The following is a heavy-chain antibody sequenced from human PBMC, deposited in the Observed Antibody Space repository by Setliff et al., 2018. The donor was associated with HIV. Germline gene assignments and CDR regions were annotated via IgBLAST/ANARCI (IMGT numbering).Heavy chain of an antibody. CDR1: GASFSDYY. CDR2: INHGGST. V-gene: IGHV4-34*01. CDR3: ATVRVDHNWFDP. J-gene: IGHJ5*02. Sequence: SETLSLTCAVYGASFSDYYWSWVRQPPGKGLEWIGEINHGGSTNYNPSLKSRVTISVDTSKNQFSLKLTSVTAADTAVYYCATVRVDHNWFDPWGQGTLVTVSS.